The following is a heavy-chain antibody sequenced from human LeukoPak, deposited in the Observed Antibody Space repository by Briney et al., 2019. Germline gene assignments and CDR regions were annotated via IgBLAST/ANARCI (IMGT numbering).Heavy chain of an antibody. CDR2: IYYSGST. CDR1: GGSISSGSYY. V-gene: IGHV4-61*01. J-gene: IGHJ6*03. D-gene: IGHD3-16*01. Sequence: SETLSLTCTVSGGSISSGSYYWSWIRQPPGKGLEWIGYIYYSGSTNYNPSLKSRVTISVDTSKNQFSLKLSSVTAADTAVYYCARGGGYFFYYYYMDVWGKGTTVTVPS. CDR3: ARGGGYFFYYYYMDV.